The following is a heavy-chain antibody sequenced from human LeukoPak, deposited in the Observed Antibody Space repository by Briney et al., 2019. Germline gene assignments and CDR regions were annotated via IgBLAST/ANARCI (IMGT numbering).Heavy chain of an antibody. CDR1: GFSFSIYA. CDR2: ISGSGGST. V-gene: IGHV3-23*01. J-gene: IGHJ4*02. D-gene: IGHD3-10*01. CDR3: AKRPHYYASGSYLDY. Sequence: GGSLRLSCAASGFSFSIYAMSWVRRAPGKGLEWVSVISGSGGSTYYADSVKGRFIISRDNSKNTLYLQMNSLRAEDTAAYYCAKRPHYYASGSYLDYWGQGTLVTVSS.